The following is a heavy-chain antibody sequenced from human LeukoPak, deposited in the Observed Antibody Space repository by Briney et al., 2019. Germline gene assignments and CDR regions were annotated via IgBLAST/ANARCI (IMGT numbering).Heavy chain of an antibody. Sequence: GGSLRLSCAASGFTFSSYAMSWVRQAPGKGLERVSAISGSGGSTYYADSVKGRFTISRDNSKNTLYLQMNSLRAEDTAVYYCAKDMALTGYYYDKEDAFDIWGQGTMVTVSS. D-gene: IGHD3-22*01. V-gene: IGHV3-23*01. CDR3: AKDMALTGYYYDKEDAFDI. CDR1: GFTFSSYA. J-gene: IGHJ3*02. CDR2: ISGSGGST.